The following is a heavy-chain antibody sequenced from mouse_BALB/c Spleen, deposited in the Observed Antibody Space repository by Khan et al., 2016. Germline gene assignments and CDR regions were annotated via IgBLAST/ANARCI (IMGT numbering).Heavy chain of an antibody. CDR3: ADALFVY. CDR1: GYTSANYW. CDR2: IYPGDGDT. V-gene: IGHV1-87*01. J-gene: IGHJ3*01. Sequence: QVQLKQSGAELARPGASVRLSCKASGYTSANYWMQWVKQRPGQGLEWIGSIYPGDGDTRYSQKFKDKATLTADKSSSSAYMHLRSVASEDSAVXYCADALFVYWGQGTLVTVSA.